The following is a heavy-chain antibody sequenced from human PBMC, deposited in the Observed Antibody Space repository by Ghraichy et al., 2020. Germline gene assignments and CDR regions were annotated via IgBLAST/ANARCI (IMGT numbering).Heavy chain of an antibody. CDR1: GGSISSGGYY. D-gene: IGHD4-17*01. CDR3: ARDHGQAVTWFDP. J-gene: IGHJ5*02. CDR2: IYYSGDT. Sequence: SDTLSLTCTVSGGSISSGGYYWSWIRQHPGKGLEWIGYIYYSGDTYYNPSLRGRVTISVDPSKNQFSLRLNSVTAADTAVYYCARDHGQAVTWFDPWGQGTLVTVSS. V-gene: IGHV4-31*03.